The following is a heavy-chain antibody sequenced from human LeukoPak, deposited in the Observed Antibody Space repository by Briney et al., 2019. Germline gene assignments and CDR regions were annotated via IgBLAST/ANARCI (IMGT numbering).Heavy chain of an antibody. CDR2: VYNSGTT. J-gene: IGHJ2*01. V-gene: IGHV4-59*12. CDR1: GCSINSYF. Sequence: SETLSLTCSVSGCSINSYFWSWIRQPPGNGLVWIGNVYNSGTTNYNSSLKSRVTMSVDTSKNQCSLKLSSVTAADTAVYYCARVSSSWYQDWYFDLWGRGTLVTVSS. D-gene: IGHD6-13*01. CDR3: ARVSSSWYQDWYFDL.